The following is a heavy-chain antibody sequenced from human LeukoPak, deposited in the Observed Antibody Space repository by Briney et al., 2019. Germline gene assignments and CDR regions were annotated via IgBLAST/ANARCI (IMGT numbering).Heavy chain of an antibody. V-gene: IGHV4-34*01. CDR1: GGSFSGYY. Sequence: PSETLSLTCAVYGGSFSGYYWSWIRQPPGKGLEWIGEINHSGSTNYNPSLKSRVTISVDTSKNQFSLKLSSVTAADTAVYYCARTVAGTGPRPAWGQGTLVTVSS. D-gene: IGHD6-19*01. J-gene: IGHJ5*02. CDR3: ARTVAGTGPRPA. CDR2: INHSGST.